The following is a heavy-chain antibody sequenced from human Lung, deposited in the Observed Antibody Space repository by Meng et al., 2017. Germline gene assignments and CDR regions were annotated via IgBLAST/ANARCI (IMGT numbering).Heavy chain of an antibody. Sequence: QVQVGQFGAEVKKPGSSVKVACKSSGGSFSTHSFSWVRQAPGQGLEWMGGLIAVFDKTKAAPRFQDRVTFTADESTSTAYMELSSLTFDDTAVYFCARGRRNEPLFDYWGQGTLVTVSS. D-gene: IGHD1-14*01. CDR2: LIAVFDKT. V-gene: IGHV1-69*13. J-gene: IGHJ4*02. CDR1: GGSFSTHS. CDR3: ARGRRNEPLFDY.